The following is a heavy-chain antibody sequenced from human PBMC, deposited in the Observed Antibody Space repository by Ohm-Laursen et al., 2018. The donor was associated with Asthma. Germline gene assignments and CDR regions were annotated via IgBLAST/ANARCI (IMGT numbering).Heavy chain of an antibody. CDR1: GYTFTAYY. Sequence: SVKVSCKASGYTFTAYYMHWVRQAPGQGLEWMGIINPNGGSTTYAQKFQGRVTMTRDTSTSTVYMDLSSLSSEDTAVYYCARAYCRSTSCYDYWGQGSLVTVSS. J-gene: IGHJ4*02. CDR2: INPNGGST. D-gene: IGHD2-2*01. CDR3: ARAYCRSTSCYDY. V-gene: IGHV1-46*01.